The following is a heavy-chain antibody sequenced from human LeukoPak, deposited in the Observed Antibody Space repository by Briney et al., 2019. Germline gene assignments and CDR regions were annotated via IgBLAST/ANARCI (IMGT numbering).Heavy chain of an antibody. V-gene: IGHV3-11*01. CDR3: ARESNSSGWSVLYYFDY. CDR2: ISGSGSTI. D-gene: IGHD6-19*01. CDR1: GFTFSDYY. Sequence: GGSLRLSCAASGFTFSDYYMSWIRQAPGKGLEWISYISGSGSTINYADSVEGRFTISRDNAKNSLYLQMNSLRAEDTAVYYCARESNSSGWSVLYYFDYWGQGTLVTVSS. J-gene: IGHJ4*02.